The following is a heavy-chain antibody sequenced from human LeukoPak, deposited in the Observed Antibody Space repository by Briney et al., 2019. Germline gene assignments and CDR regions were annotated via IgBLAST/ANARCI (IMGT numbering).Heavy chain of an antibody. V-gene: IGHV3-49*03. CDR2: IRSKAYGETA. J-gene: IGHJ4*02. CDR1: GSTFGDYA. CDR3: TRDRGAYNLYDY. D-gene: IGHD1-1*01. Sequence: PGGSLRLSCTASGSTFGDYAISWIRQAPGKGLEWVGFIRSKAYGETADYAASVKGRFTISRDDSKAIAYLQMNSLKTEDTAVYHCTRDRGAYNLYDYWGQGTLVTVSS.